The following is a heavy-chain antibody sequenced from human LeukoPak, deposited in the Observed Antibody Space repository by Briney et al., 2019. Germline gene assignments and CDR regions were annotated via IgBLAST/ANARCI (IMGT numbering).Heavy chain of an antibody. CDR3: ASDVYGSGSLSFDY. Sequence: PGGSLRLSCAASGFTFSSYEMNWVRQAPGKGLEWVSYISSSGSTIYYADSVKGRFTISRDNAKNSLYLQMNSLRAEDTAVYYCASDVYGSGSLSFDYWGQGTLVTVSS. D-gene: IGHD3-10*01. CDR2: ISSSGSTI. V-gene: IGHV3-48*03. J-gene: IGHJ4*02. CDR1: GFTFSSYE.